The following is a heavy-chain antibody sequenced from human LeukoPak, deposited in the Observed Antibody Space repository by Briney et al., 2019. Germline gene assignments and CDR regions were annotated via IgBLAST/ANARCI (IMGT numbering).Heavy chain of an antibody. Sequence: GRSLRLSCAASGFTFSSYGMHWVRQAPGKGLEWVAVISYDGSNKYYADSVKGRFTISRDNSKNTLYLQMNSLRAEGTAVYYCASRYHSGSYGFDYWGQGTLVTVSS. CDR1: GFTFSSYG. V-gene: IGHV3-30*03. CDR2: ISYDGSNK. CDR3: ASRYHSGSYGFDY. J-gene: IGHJ4*02. D-gene: IGHD3-10*01.